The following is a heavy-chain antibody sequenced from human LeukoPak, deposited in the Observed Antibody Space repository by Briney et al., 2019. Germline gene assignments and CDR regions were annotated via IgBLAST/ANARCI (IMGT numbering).Heavy chain of an antibody. V-gene: IGHV4-4*07. CDR1: GDSISSYF. D-gene: IGHD5-18*01. CDR3: AISKEGSGYTYGSAFDI. J-gene: IGHJ3*02. CDR2: MYTGGSS. Sequence: SETLSLTRTVSGDSISSYFWSWIRHPAGKGLEWIGRMYTGGSSKYNPSLKSPVTVSVDTSKTQFSLNLTSVTAADTAVYYCAISKEGSGYTYGSAFDIWGQGTMVTVSS.